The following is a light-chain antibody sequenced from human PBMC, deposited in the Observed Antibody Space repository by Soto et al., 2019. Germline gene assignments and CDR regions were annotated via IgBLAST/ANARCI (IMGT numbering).Light chain of an antibody. CDR3: QQYNKWPPYT. V-gene: IGKV3-15*01. CDR2: GAS. J-gene: IGKJ2*01. Sequence: EIVMTQSPANLSVSPGERATLSCRASQSVSSNLAWYQQKPGQGPRLLIYGASTRATSIPARFSGSGSGTEFTLSINSPQSEDFAVYYCQQYNKWPPYTFGQGTKLELK. CDR1: QSVSSN.